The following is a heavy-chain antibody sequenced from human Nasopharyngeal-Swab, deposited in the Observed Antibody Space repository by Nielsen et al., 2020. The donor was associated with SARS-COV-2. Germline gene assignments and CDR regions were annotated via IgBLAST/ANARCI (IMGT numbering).Heavy chain of an antibody. J-gene: IGHJ4*02. Sequence: GESLKISCAASGFTFSDYYMSWIRQAPGKGLEWVSYISGSGTTIYYADSVKGRFTISRDNAKNSLYLQMNSLRAEDTAVYYCARDRLSGLDYWGQGTLVTVSS. CDR1: GFTFSDYY. V-gene: IGHV3-11*01. CDR3: ARDRLSGLDY. D-gene: IGHD6-19*01. CDR2: ISGSGTTI.